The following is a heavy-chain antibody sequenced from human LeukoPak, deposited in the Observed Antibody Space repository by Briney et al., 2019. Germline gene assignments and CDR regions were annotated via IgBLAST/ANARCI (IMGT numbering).Heavy chain of an antibody. V-gene: IGHV3-66*01. D-gene: IGHD6-25*01. CDR2: IYSGGST. CDR3: ARFAAGGSYYYYMDV. CDR1: GITVSNAW. Sequence: GGSLRLSCVVPGITVSNAWMSWVRQTPGKGLEWVSVIYSGGSTYYADSVKGRFTISRDNAKNSLYLQMNSLRADDTAVYYCARFAAGGSYYYYMDVWGKGTTVTVSS. J-gene: IGHJ6*03.